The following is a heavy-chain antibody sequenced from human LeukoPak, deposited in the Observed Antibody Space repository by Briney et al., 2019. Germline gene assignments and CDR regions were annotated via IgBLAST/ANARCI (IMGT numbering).Heavy chain of an antibody. CDR1: GYTFTGYY. CDR3: ASTMVRGENY. V-gene: IGHV1-2*06. Sequence: ASVKVSCKASGYTFTGYYMHWVRQAPGQGLEWMGRINPNSGGTNYAQKFQGRVTMTSDTSISTAYMELSRLRSDDTAVYYCASTMVRGENYWGQGTLVTVSS. D-gene: IGHD3-10*01. CDR2: INPNSGGT. J-gene: IGHJ4*02.